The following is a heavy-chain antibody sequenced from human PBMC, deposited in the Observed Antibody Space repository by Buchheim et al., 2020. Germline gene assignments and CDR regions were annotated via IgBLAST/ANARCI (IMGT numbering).Heavy chain of an antibody. CDR2: IIPVFGTL. J-gene: IGHJ2*01. D-gene: IGHD3-16*01. CDR3: ARGDDL. V-gene: IGHV1-69*06. Sequence: QLVQSGAEVKRPGSSVKVSCRASGGTFSSAVIGWVRHAPGHGLGWMGGIIPVFGTLNYAQKFQGRLSIAADRSTSTVYMELSSLTSDDTAVYFCARGDDLWGRGTL. CDR1: GGTFSSAV.